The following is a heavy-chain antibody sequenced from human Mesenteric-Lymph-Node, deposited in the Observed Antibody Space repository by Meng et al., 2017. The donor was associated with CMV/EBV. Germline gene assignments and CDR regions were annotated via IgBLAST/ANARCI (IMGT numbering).Heavy chain of an antibody. CDR3: VKEIQLPGPIYYFDY. D-gene: IGHD1-1*01. J-gene: IGHJ4*02. Sequence: SLKISCAASGFTFSHYGMHWVRLAPGKGLEWVSGLSVDSRHIDYADSVKGRFTISRDNAKNSLFLQMNNLRGDDTALYFCVKEIQLPGPIYYFDYWGQGTLVTVSS. V-gene: IGHV3-9*01. CDR1: GFTFSHYG. CDR2: LSVDSRHI.